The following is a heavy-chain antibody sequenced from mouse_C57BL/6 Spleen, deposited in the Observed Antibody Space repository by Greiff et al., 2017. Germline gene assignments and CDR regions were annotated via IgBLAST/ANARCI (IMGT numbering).Heavy chain of an antibody. J-gene: IGHJ2*01. CDR2: IYPGSGST. Sequence: QVQLQQPGAELVKPGASVKMSCKASGYTFTSYWITWVKQRPGQGLEWIGDIYPGSGSTNYNEKFKSKATLTVDTSSSTAYMQLSSLTSEDSAVYYCARDGITTVVGYCFDYWGQGTTLTVSS. CDR3: ARDGITTVVGYCFDY. D-gene: IGHD1-1*01. V-gene: IGHV1-55*01. CDR1: GYTFTSYW.